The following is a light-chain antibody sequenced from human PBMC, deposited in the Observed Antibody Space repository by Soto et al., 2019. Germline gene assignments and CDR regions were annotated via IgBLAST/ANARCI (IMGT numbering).Light chain of an antibody. Sequence: DIQMTQSPSTLSASVGDSVTITCRASQRIGRWLAWYQQKPGKAPKLLIYDASTLQSGVPSRFSGSGSGTEFTLNITSLQADDFATYYCQQYNHYSSNTFVRGTKLEI. CDR3: QQYNHYSSNT. V-gene: IGKV1-5*01. J-gene: IGKJ2*01. CDR1: QRIGRW. CDR2: DAS.